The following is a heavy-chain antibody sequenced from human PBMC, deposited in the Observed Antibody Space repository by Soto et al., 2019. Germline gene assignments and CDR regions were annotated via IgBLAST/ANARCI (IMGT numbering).Heavy chain of an antibody. Sequence: DVRLLESGGGLVQPGGSLRLSCAASGFTFSSYSMSWVRQAPGKGLEWFSTIGTSASTYYGHSVRGRSTISRDNSRNTLYLQMNSLRAEDTAVYYCADLSRYCTSANCDWGQGTLVTVSS. CDR2: IGTSAST. CDR1: GFTFSSYS. J-gene: IGHJ4*02. V-gene: IGHV3-23*01. D-gene: IGHD2-2*01. CDR3: ADLSRYCTSANCD.